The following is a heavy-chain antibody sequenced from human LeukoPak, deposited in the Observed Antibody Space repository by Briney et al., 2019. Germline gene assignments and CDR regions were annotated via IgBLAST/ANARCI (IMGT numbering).Heavy chain of an antibody. CDR3: AIVVGPFDI. V-gene: IGHV4-38-2*02. Sequence: SETLSLTCTVSGYSISSGYYWGWIRQPPGKGLEWIGSIYHSGSTYYNPSLKSRVTISVDTSKNQFSLKLSSVTAADTAVYYCAIVVGPFDIWGQGTMVTVSS. J-gene: IGHJ3*02. CDR2: IYHSGST. D-gene: IGHD1-26*01. CDR1: GYSISSGYY.